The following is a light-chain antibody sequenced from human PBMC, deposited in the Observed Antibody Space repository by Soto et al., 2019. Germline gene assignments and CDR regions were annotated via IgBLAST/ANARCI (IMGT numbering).Light chain of an antibody. CDR2: GAS. CDR3: QQYDKWPLT. Sequence: EIVMTQSAATLSVSPGERASLSCRASQSISTNLAWYQQKPGQAPRLLIYGASTRATGIPARFSGSGSGTEFTLTISSPQSEDFAVYYCQQYDKWPLTYGPGTKVDIK. CDR1: QSISTN. J-gene: IGKJ3*01. V-gene: IGKV3-15*01.